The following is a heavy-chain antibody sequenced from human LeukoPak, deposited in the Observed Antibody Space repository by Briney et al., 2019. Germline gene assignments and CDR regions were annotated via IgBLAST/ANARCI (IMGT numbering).Heavy chain of an antibody. J-gene: IGHJ4*02. D-gene: IGHD3-22*01. CDR3: AREEGYYESGGYYV. V-gene: IGHV1-2*02. Sequence: ASVKVSCKASGYTFTGNYMHWVRQAPGQGLEWMGWINPDSGGTNYAQKFQGRVTMTRDTSISTAYMELSRLRSDDTAVYYCAREEGYYESGGYYVWGQGALVTVSS. CDR1: GYTFTGNY. CDR2: INPDSGGT.